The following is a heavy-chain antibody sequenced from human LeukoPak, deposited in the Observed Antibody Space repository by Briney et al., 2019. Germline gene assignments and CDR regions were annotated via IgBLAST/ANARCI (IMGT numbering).Heavy chain of an antibody. V-gene: IGHV3-53*01. CDR1: GFAVGSNY. D-gene: IGHD1-14*01. CDR2: IFSGGAI. CDR3: ARRPGN. Sequence: GGSLRLSCVASGFAVGSNYMSWVRQAPGKGLEWVSLIFSGGAIRYADSVKGRFTISRDSSKNTLFLQMNDLTVEDTARYYCARRPGNWGQGILVTVSS. J-gene: IGHJ4*02.